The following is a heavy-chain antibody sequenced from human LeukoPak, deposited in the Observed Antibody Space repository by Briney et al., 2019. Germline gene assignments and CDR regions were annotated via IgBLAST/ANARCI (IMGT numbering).Heavy chain of an antibody. Sequence: GGSLRLSCAASGFTFSDYYMSWIRQAPGKGLEWVSYISSSGSTIYYADSVKGRFTISRDNAKNSLYLQMNSLRAEDTAVYHCARLDWNDIVPSFDYWGQGTLVTVSS. J-gene: IGHJ4*02. CDR1: GFTFSDYY. CDR2: ISSSGSTI. V-gene: IGHV3-11*01. CDR3: ARLDWNDIVPSFDY. D-gene: IGHD1-1*01.